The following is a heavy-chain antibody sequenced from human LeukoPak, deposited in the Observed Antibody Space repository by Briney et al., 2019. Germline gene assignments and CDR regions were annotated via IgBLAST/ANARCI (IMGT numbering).Heavy chain of an antibody. CDR3: AKDPLVRGLTYDQ. CDR2: ISGSGYST. Sequence: PGGSLRLSCAASEFTFSSCDMSWVRQAPGKGLEWVSAISGSGYSTYYADSVQGRFTISRDNSRNTLYLEMNSLRAEDTAVYYCAKDPLVRGLTYDQWSQGTLVTVSS. V-gene: IGHV3-23*01. D-gene: IGHD3-10*01. J-gene: IGHJ4*02. CDR1: EFTFSSCD.